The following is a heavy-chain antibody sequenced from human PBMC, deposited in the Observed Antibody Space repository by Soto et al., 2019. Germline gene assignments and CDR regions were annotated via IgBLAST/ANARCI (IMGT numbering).Heavy chain of an antibody. V-gene: IGHV4-59*01. CDR3: ARESGGGYHRRNSNWLDP. D-gene: IGHD3-22*01. CDR2: IYYSGST. CDR1: GGSISSYY. J-gene: IGHJ5*02. Sequence: SETLSLTCTVSGGSISSYYWSWIRQPPGKGLEWIGYIYYSGSTNYNPSLKSRVTMSVDTSKNQFSLKLSSVTAADTAVYYCARESGGGYHRRNSNWLDPWGQGTLVTVSS.